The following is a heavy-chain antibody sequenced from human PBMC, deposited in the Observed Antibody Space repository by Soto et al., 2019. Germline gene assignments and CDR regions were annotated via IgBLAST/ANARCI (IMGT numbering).Heavy chain of an antibody. V-gene: IGHV4-59*01. CDR2: IYYSGST. D-gene: IGHD2-15*01. Sequence: FETLSLTCTFSGGSISSYYWSWIRQPPGKGLEWIGYIYYSGSTNYNPSLKSRVTISVDTSKNQFSLKLSSVTAADTAVYYCARRHCSGGSCYVNWFDPWGQGTLVTVSS. J-gene: IGHJ5*02. CDR1: GGSISSYY. CDR3: ARRHCSGGSCYVNWFDP.